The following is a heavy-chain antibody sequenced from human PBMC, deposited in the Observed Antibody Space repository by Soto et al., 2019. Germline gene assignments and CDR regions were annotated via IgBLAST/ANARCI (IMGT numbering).Heavy chain of an antibody. CDR2: IWYDGSNK. CDR1: GFSFSNYA. CDR3: TRDPYGGSRYYFDS. D-gene: IGHD1-26*01. J-gene: IGHJ4*02. Sequence: QVQLVESGGGVVQPGKSLRLSCAASGFSFSNYAMHWVRQAPGKGLEWVAVIWYDGSNKYYADSVKGRFTISKDNSHNTLYLQMNSLRAEDTPVYYCTRDPYGGSRYYFDSWGQGTLVTVSS. V-gene: IGHV3-33*01.